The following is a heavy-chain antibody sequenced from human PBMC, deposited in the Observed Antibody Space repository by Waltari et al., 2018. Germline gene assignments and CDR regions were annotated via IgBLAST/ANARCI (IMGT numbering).Heavy chain of an antibody. CDR1: GGPFVWRY. J-gene: IGHJ2*01. V-gene: IGHV4-34*02. CDR3: VRGRAWSGEYFDI. Sequence: QVQLQQWGAGLLKPSETLSLTCGVSGGPFVWRYWTWIRQSPDKGLEWIGEINHSGNTTSTPSLRGRVPVSVDPSKSQFSLKLRALTVADTAVYYCVRGRAWSGEYFDIWGRGTLVTVSS. CDR2: INHSGNT. D-gene: IGHD3-3*01.